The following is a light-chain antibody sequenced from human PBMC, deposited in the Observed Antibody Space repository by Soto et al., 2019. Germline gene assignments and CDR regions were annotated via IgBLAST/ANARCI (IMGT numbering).Light chain of an antibody. CDR3: QQRSNWPT. Sequence: EIVWKQSPATLSLSPGERATLSCRASQSVSSYLAWYQQKPGQAPRLLIYDASNRATGIPARFSGSGSGTDFTLTISSLEPEDFAVYYCQQRSNWPTFGQGTRLEI. CDR1: QSVSSY. CDR2: DAS. J-gene: IGKJ5*01. V-gene: IGKV3-11*01.